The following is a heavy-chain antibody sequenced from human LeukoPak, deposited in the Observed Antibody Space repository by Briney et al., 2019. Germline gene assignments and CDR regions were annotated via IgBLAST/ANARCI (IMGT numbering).Heavy chain of an antibody. V-gene: IGHV3-11*01. CDR3: ARSWDILDY. J-gene: IGHJ4*02. CDR2: ISSGGSTI. Sequence: RGSLRLSCAASGFTFSDYYMSWIRQAPGKGLEWVSCISSGGSTIYYADSVKGRFTISRDNARNSLFLQMNSLRAEDTAVYYCARSWDILDYWGQGTLVTVSS. D-gene: IGHD2-15*01. CDR1: GFTFSDYY.